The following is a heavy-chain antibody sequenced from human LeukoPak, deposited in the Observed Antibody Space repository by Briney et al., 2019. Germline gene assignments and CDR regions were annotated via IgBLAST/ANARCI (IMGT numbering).Heavy chain of an antibody. J-gene: IGHJ6*02. CDR1: GGSISSYY. CDR3: ARDSSGQYYGLDV. CDR2: LYSGGST. V-gene: IGHV3-66*01. D-gene: IGHD3-22*01. Sequence: ETLSLTCTVSGGSISSYYWSWVRQAPEKGLEWVAVLYSGGSTYYADSVKGRFTISRDNSKNTLYLQMNNLRAEDTAVYYCARDSSGQYYGLDVWGQGTTVTVSS.